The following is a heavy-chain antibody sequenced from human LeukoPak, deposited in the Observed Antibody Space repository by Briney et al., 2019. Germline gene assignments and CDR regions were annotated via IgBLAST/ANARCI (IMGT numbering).Heavy chain of an antibody. CDR1: GYTFTSYA. CDR2: INAGNGNT. V-gene: IGHV1-3*01. CDR3: ARIQGASGLYYYYYYGMDV. J-gene: IGHJ6*02. Sequence: ASVKVSCKASGYTFTSYAMHWVRQAPGQRLEWMGWINAGNGNTKYSQKFQGRVTITRDTSASTAYVELSSLRSEDTAVYYCARIQGASGLYYYYYYGMDVWGQGTTVTVSS. D-gene: IGHD1-1*01.